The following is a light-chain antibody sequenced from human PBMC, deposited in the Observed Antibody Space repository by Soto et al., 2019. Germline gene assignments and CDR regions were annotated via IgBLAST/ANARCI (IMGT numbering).Light chain of an antibody. V-gene: IGKV1-5*01. CDR1: QSISSW. CDR3: QHYNSYPWT. J-gene: IGKJ1*01. Sequence: DIQMTQSPSTLSASVGDRVTITCRASQSISSWLAWYQQKPGKAPKLLMYDASSLGSGVPSRFSDSGSGTEFTLTISSLQPDDFATYYCQHYNSYPWTFGQGTKVEIK. CDR2: DAS.